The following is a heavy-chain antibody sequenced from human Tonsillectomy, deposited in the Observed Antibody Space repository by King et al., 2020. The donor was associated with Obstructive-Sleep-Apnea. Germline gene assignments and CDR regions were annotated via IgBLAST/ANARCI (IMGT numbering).Heavy chain of an antibody. CDR1: GYTFTSYG. J-gene: IGHJ6*02. CDR2: ISAYNGNT. Sequence: QLVQSGAEVKKPGASVKVSCKASGYTFTSYGISWVRQAPGQGLEWMGWISAYNGNTNYAQKLQGRVTMTTDTSTSTAYIELRSLRSDDTAVYYCARCGSVFRPYYYYGMDVWGQGTTVTVSS. D-gene: IGHD5/OR15-5a*01. CDR3: ARCGSVFRPYYYYGMDV. V-gene: IGHV1-18*04.